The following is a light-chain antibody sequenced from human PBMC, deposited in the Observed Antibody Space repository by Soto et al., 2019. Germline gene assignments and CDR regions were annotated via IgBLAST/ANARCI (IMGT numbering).Light chain of an antibody. CDR3: CSYAGGYTYWV. V-gene: IGLV2-11*01. J-gene: IGLJ3*02. Sequence: QSALTQPRSVSGSPGQSVTISCTGTSSDVGGYNYVSWYQQHPGKAPKLMVYDVNKRPSGVPDRFSGSKSGNTASLTISGLQAEDEADYYCCSYAGGYTYWVFGGGTKVTVL. CDR1: SSDVGGYNY. CDR2: DVN.